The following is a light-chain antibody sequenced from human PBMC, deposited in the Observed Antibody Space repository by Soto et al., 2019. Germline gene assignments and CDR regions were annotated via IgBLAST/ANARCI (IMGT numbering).Light chain of an antibody. Sequence: DIQMTQSPSSVSASVGDRVTITCRASQGVTSWLAWYQQESGKAPKLLISAASSLQSGVPSRFSGSGSGTEFTLTITSLQPEDFATYYCQQANHFPPTFGPETKVDIK. V-gene: IGKV1D-12*01. CDR2: AAS. CDR3: QQANHFPPT. CDR1: QGVTSW. J-gene: IGKJ3*01.